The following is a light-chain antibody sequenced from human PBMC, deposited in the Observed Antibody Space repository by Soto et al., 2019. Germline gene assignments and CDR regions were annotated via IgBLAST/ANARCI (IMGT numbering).Light chain of an antibody. Sequence: EIVMTQSPATLSVSPGEKATLSCRASQSISSYLAWNQQKPGLAPRLLIYGASTRATGVPARFSGTGSGTEFTLTISSLQSEDFAVYYCQQYNNWPPYTFGPGTKLEIK. CDR1: QSISSY. CDR3: QQYNNWPPYT. CDR2: GAS. J-gene: IGKJ2*01. V-gene: IGKV3-15*01.